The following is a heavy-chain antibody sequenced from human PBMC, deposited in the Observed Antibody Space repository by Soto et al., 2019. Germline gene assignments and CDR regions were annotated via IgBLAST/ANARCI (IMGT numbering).Heavy chain of an antibody. CDR2: ISGYNGRT. J-gene: IGHJ3*01. CDR3: AREGYSSGFDPFDF. CDR1: GYNFRNFG. Sequence: ASVKVSCKASGYNFRNFGITWVRQAFGLGLEWLGWISGYNGRTSSARNFRDRVVLTTDTATNTAYMELRSLTSDDTAIYYCAREGYSSGFDPFDFWGQGTKVTVS. D-gene: IGHD5-18*01. V-gene: IGHV1-18*01.